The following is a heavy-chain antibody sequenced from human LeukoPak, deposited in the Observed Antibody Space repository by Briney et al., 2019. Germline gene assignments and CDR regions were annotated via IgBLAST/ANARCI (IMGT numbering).Heavy chain of an antibody. CDR3: ARDNPGPQSGSRFDY. J-gene: IGHJ4*02. CDR1: GFTFSSYA. D-gene: IGHD1-14*01. V-gene: IGHV3-30-3*01. Sequence: GGSLRLSCAASGFTFSSYAMHWVRQAPGKGLEWVAVISYDGSNKYYADSVKGQFTISRDDSKNTLYLQMNSLRAEDTAVYYCARDNPGPQSGSRFDYWGQGTLVTVSS. CDR2: ISYDGSNK.